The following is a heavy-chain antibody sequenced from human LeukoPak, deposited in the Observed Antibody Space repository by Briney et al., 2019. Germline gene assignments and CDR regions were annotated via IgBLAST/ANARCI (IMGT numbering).Heavy chain of an antibody. CDR3: ARGRVSSGYQPFDY. D-gene: IGHD3-22*01. J-gene: IGHJ4*02. Sequence: ASETLSLTCAVYGGSFSGYYWSWIRQPPGKGLEWIGEINHSGSTNYNPSLKSRVTISVDTSKNQFSLKLSSVTAADTAVYYCARGRVSSGYQPFDYWGQGTLVTVSS. V-gene: IGHV4-34*01. CDR1: GGSFSGYY. CDR2: INHSGST.